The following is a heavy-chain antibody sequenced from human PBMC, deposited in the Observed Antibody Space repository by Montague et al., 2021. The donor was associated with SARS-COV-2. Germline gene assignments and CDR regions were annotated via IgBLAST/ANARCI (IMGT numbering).Heavy chain of an antibody. J-gene: IGHJ5*02. Sequence: SETLSLTCSVSGGSLETSGYYWGWVRQPPGQGLEWIVSMHYSGATFYNPSLKSRVTMSLDTSQNHFSLNLTSVTAADTAVYFCARDSQGGRQRGNWFDPWGQGTLVTVSS. CDR1: GGSLETSGYY. CDR2: MHYSGAT. V-gene: IGHV4-39*07. CDR3: ARDSQGGRQRGNWFDP.